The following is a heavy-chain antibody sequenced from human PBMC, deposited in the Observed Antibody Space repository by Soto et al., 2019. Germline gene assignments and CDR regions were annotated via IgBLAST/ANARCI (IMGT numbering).Heavy chain of an antibody. J-gene: IGHJ5*02. Sequence: SETLSLTCTVAGSSISSSSYYWGWIRQPPGKGLEWIRSIYYSGSTYYHPFLKSRVTISLDASKKQLSLKLSSVTAADTAVHYCARVAASAGWFDPWGHRTLVTVSS. CDR1: GSSISSSSYY. CDR3: ARVAASAGWFDP. D-gene: IGHD5-12*01. V-gene: IGHV4-39*01. CDR2: IYYSGST.